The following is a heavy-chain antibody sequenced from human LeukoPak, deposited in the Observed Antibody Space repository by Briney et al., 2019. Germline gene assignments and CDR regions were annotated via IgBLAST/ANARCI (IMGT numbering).Heavy chain of an antibody. D-gene: IGHD1-26*01. CDR3: ARLQGGSYSNWFDP. CDR1: GYTFTGYY. CDR2: ISAYNGNT. J-gene: IGHJ5*02. V-gene: IGHV1-18*04. Sequence: ASVKVSCKASGYTFTGYYMHWVRQAPGQGLEWMGWISAYNGNTNYAQKLQGRVTMTTDTSTSTAYMELRSLRSDDTAVYYCARLQGGSYSNWFDPWGQGTLVTVSS.